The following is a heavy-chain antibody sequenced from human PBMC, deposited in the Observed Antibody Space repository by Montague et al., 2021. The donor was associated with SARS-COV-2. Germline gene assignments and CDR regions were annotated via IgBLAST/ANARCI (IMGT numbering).Heavy chain of an antibody. J-gene: IGHJ4*02. V-gene: IGHV4-31*03. D-gene: IGHD2-15*01. Sequence: TLSLTCTVSGGSISSGGYYWSWIRQHPGKGLEWIGYIYYSGSTYSNPSLKSRVTISVDTSKNQFSLKLGSVTAAATAVYYCASTPIVVVVAADYYFDYWGQGTLVTVSS. CDR1: GGSISSGGYY. CDR3: ASTPIVVVVAADYYFDY. CDR2: IYYSGST.